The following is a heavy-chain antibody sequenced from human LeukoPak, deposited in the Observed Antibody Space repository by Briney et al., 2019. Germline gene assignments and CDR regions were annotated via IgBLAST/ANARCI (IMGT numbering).Heavy chain of an antibody. CDR3: ARHALTGYYLDY. CDR1: GYSFPDSW. V-gene: IGHV5-51*01. D-gene: IGHD3-9*01. CDR2: IYPGDSDS. J-gene: IGHJ4*02. Sequence: GESLKISCRGSGYSFPDSWIGWVRQMPGKGLEWMGIIYPGDSDSRYDPSFQGQVTFSADKSISTAYLQWSSLKASDTAMYYCARHALTGYYLDYWGQGTLVTVSS.